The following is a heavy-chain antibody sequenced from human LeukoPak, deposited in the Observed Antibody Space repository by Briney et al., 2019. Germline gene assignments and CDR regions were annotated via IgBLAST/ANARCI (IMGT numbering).Heavy chain of an antibody. D-gene: IGHD2-2*01. V-gene: IGHV3-30*02. CDR3: ARAPAGQPYYYMDV. CDR1: GFTFSSYG. J-gene: IGHJ6*03. CDR2: IRYDGSNK. Sequence: GGSLRLSCAASGFTFSSYGMHWVRQAPGKGLEWVAFIRYDGSNKYYADSVKGRFTISRDNSKNTLYLQMNSLRAEDTAVYYCARAPAGQPYYYMDVWGKGTTVTVSS.